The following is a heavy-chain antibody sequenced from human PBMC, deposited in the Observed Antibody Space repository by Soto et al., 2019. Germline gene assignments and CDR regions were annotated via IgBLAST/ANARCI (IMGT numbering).Heavy chain of an antibody. J-gene: IGHJ5*02. V-gene: IGHV1-3*01. CDR1: GYLFSKYA. CDR3: ARESRDFFLWFDP. Sequence: QVQLVQSGGEVKKPGASVKVSCKASGYLFSKYAIHWVRQVPGHKLEWMGWLNVGTGNTKYSQKFQGRVTITRDTSATTAYMELHSLTSEDTAVNYCARESRDFFLWFDPWGQGTLVTVSS. CDR2: LNVGTGNT.